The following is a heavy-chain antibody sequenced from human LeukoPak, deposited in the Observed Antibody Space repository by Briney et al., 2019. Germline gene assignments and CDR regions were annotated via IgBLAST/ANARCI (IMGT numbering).Heavy chain of an antibody. D-gene: IGHD5-12*01. J-gene: IGHJ4*02. CDR2: IYYSGST. CDR3: ARGGRYDPFDY. CDR1: GGSISSYY. V-gene: IGHV4-59*12. Sequence: SETLSLTCTVSGGSISSYYWSWIRQPPGKGLEWIGYIYYSGSTNYNPSLKSRVTISVDTSKNQFSLKLSSVTAADTAVYYCARGGRYDPFDYWGQGTLVTVSS.